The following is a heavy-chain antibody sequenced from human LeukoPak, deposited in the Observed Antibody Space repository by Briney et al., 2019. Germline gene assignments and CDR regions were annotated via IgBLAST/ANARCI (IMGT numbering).Heavy chain of an antibody. CDR1: GGSLSSYY. V-gene: IGHV4-39*01. CDR3: ASLIFGVALYNWFDP. J-gene: IGHJ5*02. Sequence: SETLSLTCTVSGGSLSSYYWGWLRQPPGKGLEWIGSIYYSGSTYYNPSLKSRVTISVDTSKNQFSLKLSPVTAADTAVYYCASLIFGVALYNWFDPWGQGTLVTVSS. CDR2: IYYSGST. D-gene: IGHD3-3*01.